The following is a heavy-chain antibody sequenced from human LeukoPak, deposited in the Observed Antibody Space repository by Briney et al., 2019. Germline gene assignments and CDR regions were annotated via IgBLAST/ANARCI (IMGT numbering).Heavy chain of an antibody. CDR1: GYTFTSHG. D-gene: IGHD3-9*01. Sequence: ASVKVSCKASGYTFTSHGISWVRQAPGQGLEWVGWINPNTGGTNCAQKLHYRVTMTRDTSISTAYMELSRLRFDDTAVYYCARSPHILTGENFDYWGQGTLVTVSP. J-gene: IGHJ4*02. CDR3: ARSPHILTGENFDY. V-gene: IGHV1-2*02. CDR2: INPNTGGT.